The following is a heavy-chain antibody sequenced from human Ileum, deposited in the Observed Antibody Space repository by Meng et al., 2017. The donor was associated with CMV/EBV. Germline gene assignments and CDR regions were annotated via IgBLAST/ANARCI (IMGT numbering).Heavy chain of an antibody. Sequence: GESLKISCAASGFTFRSYRMTWVRQAPGKGLEWVSTILRGSKTRYYVDSVRGRFTISRDDVQNSLFLQMDSLRVEDTAVYYCAKDEGEWFGELMVLSEDSWGQGTLVTVSS. D-gene: IGHD3-3*01. CDR1: GFTFRSYR. CDR2: ILRGSKTR. J-gene: IGHJ1*01. CDR3: AKDEGEWFGELMVLSEDS. V-gene: IGHV3-21*06.